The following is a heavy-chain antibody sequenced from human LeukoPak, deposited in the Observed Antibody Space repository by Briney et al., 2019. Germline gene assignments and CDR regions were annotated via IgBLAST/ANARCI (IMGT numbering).Heavy chain of an antibody. D-gene: IGHD2-2*01. Sequence: PSETLSLTCTVSGGSISSYYWSWIRQPPGKGLEWIGYIYYSGSTNYNPSLKSRVTISVDTSKNQFSLKLSSVTAADTAVYYCARVRRPAAIPYYYYYMDVWGKGTTVTVSS. CDR1: GGSISSYY. J-gene: IGHJ6*03. CDR3: ARVRRPAAIPYYYYYMDV. CDR2: IYYSGST. V-gene: IGHV4-59*01.